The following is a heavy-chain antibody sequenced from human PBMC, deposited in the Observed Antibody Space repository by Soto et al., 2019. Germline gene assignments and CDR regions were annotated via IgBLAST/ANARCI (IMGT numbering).Heavy chain of an antibody. J-gene: IGHJ4*02. D-gene: IGHD3-10*01. CDR2: IGTAGDT. CDR1: SYD. CDR3: ARGITMVRGVIIDYFDY. Sequence: SYDMHWVRQATGKGLEWVSAIGTAGDTYYPGSVNGRFTISRENAKNSLYLQMNSLRAGDTAVYYCARGITMVRGVIIDYFDYWGQGTLVTVSS. V-gene: IGHV3-13*04.